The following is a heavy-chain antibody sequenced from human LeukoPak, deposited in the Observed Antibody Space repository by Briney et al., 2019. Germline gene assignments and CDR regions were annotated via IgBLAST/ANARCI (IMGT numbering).Heavy chain of an antibody. D-gene: IGHD4-23*01. CDR2: IYHSGSA. CDR3: ARGLGGGNSVYFDL. V-gene: IGHV4-34*01. Sequence: SETLSLTCGVYDGSLSANRWSWIRQPPGKGLEWIGEIYHSGSAKYNPSLQSRVTISVDTSKNQFSLKLSSVTAADTAVYYCARGLGGGNSVYFDLWGRGTLVTVSS. J-gene: IGHJ2*01. CDR1: DGSLSANR.